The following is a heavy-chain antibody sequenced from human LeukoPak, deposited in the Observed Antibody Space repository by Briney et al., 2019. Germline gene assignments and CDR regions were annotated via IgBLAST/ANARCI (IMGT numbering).Heavy chain of an antibody. J-gene: IGHJ4*02. CDR1: GGSISSYY. CDR2: IYYSGST. CDR3: ASSGYCSGGSCYSTSNFDY. Sequence: SETLSLTCTVSGGSISSYYWSWIRQPPGKGLEWIGSIYYSGSTYYNPSLKSRVTISVDTSKDQFSLKLSSVTAADTAVYYCASSGYCSGGSCYSTSNFDYWGQGTLVTVSS. D-gene: IGHD2-15*01. V-gene: IGHV4-59*05.